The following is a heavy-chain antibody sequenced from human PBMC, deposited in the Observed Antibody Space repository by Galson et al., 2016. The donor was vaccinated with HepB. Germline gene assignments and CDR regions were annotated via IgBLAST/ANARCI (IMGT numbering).Heavy chain of an antibody. D-gene: IGHD1/OR15-1a*01. J-gene: IGHJ6*02. V-gene: IGHV3-33*01. CDR2: IWYDGSKK. Sequence: SLRLSCAASGFTFRSYAMHWVRQAPGKGLEWVAIIWYDGSKKYHADSVKGRFTISRDNSKNTLYLQMNSLRAEDTAVYYCARDGGTTTSYGMDVWGQGTTVIVSS. CDR1: GFTFRSYA. CDR3: ARDGGTTTSYGMDV.